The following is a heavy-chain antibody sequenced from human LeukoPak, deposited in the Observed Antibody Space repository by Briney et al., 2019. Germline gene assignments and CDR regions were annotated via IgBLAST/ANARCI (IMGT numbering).Heavy chain of an antibody. V-gene: IGHV1-8*01. CDR2: INPNSGNT. Sequence: ASVKVSCKASGYTFTSYDINWVRRATGQGLEWMGWINPNSGNTGYAQKFQGRVTMTKNTSINTAYMELSSLRTEDTAVYYCARALSWTTDSYYYMDVWGKGTTVTVSS. J-gene: IGHJ6*03. D-gene: IGHD3/OR15-3a*01. CDR3: ARALSWTTDSYYYMDV. CDR1: GYTFTSYD.